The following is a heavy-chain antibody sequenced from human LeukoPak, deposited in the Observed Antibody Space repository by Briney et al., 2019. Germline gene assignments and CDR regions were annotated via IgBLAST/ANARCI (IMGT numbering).Heavy chain of an antibody. J-gene: IGHJ4*02. V-gene: IGHV4-38-2*02. CDR3: ARDEYPYGGRTHPYFFDF. CDR1: DYSISSGYGYY. Sequence: SETLSLTCTVSDYSISSGYGYYWGWIRQPPGKGLEWIGNIYHSGITYYSHFNSSLKSRVTISIDTSKNQFSLKLSSVTAADTAVYYCARDEYPYGGRTHPYFFDFWGQGTLVTVSS. D-gene: IGHD2-2*02. CDR2: IYHSGIT.